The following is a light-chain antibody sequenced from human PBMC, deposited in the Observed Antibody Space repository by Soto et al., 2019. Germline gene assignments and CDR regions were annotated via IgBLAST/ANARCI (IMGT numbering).Light chain of an antibody. CDR3: QQFSSSPIT. CDR2: GAS. V-gene: IGKV3-20*01. CDR1: QGVSGSY. J-gene: IGKJ5*01. Sequence: IVLTQSPGTLSLSPGERATLSCGASQGVSGSYFAWYQQKPGQAPRLLTHGASSRATGIPDRFSGSGSGTDFTLTISRLEPEDFAVYYCQQFSSSPITFGQGTRLEIK.